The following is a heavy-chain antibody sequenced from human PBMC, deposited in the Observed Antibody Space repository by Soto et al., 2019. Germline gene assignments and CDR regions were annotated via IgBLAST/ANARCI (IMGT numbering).Heavy chain of an antibody. D-gene: IGHD2-15*01. CDR3: ASTGYCSGGSCYDAFDI. J-gene: IGHJ3*02. CDR2: ISSSSSTI. CDR1: GFTLSSYS. Sequence: GGSPRLSCAACGFTLSSYSMNWVRQAPGKGLEWVSYISSSSSTIYYADSVKGRFTISRDNAKNSLYLQMNSLRAEDTAVYYCASTGYCSGGSCYDAFDIWGQGTMVTVSS. V-gene: IGHV3-48*01.